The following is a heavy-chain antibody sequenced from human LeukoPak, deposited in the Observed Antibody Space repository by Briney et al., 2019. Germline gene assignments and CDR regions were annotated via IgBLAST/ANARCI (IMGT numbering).Heavy chain of an antibody. Sequence: ASVKVSCKASGYTFTGYYMHWVRQPPGQGLEWMGWINPNSGGTNYAQKFQGRVTMTRDTSISTAYMELSRLRSDDTAVYYCARRGTMNPEYYFDYWGQGTLVTVSS. CDR3: ARRGTMNPEYYFDY. CDR1: GYTFTGYY. V-gene: IGHV1-2*02. CDR2: INPNSGGT. J-gene: IGHJ4*02. D-gene: IGHD3-22*01.